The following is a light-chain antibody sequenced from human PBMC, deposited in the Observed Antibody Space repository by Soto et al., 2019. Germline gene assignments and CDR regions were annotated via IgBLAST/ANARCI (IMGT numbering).Light chain of an antibody. CDR1: QSISSSY. Sequence: EIVLTQSPGTLSLSPGERATLSCRASQSISSSYLAWYQQKPGQAPRLLIYGTFNRATGIPDRFSGSRSGTDFTLTISRLEPEDFAVYFCQQYGSSPYTFGQGTKLEI. CDR2: GTF. CDR3: QQYGSSPYT. V-gene: IGKV3-20*01. J-gene: IGKJ2*01.